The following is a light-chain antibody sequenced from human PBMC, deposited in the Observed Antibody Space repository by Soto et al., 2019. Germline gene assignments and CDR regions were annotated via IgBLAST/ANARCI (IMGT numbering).Light chain of an antibody. CDR3: QQYGSSGT. V-gene: IGKV3-20*01. J-gene: IGKJ5*01. Sequence: EIVMPQSPGTLSVTPGERVTLSCRASQSVNDNLAWYQQKPGQAPRFLIYGASNRATGIPDRFSGSGSGTDFTLTISRLEPEDFAVYYCQQYGSSGTFGQGTRLEIK. CDR1: QSVNDN. CDR2: GAS.